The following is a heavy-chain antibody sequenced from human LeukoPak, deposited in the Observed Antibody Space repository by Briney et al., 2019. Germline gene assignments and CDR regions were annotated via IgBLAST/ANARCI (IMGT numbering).Heavy chain of an antibody. CDR2: IYYKGNT. CDR3: ARRGSLDY. Sequence: SETLSLTCTVSGDSITTYYWCWIRQPPGKGLEWIGYIYYKGNTNYNPSLKSRVTMSLDTSKNQFSLKLNSVTAADTAVYYCARRGSLDYWGQGTLVTVSS. CDR1: GDSITTYY. J-gene: IGHJ4*02. V-gene: IGHV4-59*01. D-gene: IGHD5-12*01.